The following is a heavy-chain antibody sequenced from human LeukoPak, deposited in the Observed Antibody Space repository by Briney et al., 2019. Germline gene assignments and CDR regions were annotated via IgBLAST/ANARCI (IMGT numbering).Heavy chain of an antibody. J-gene: IGHJ3*02. CDR1: GYTFTSYW. V-gene: IGHV5-51*01. CDR2: IYPGDSDT. Sequence: GESLKISCQASGYTFTSYWIGWVRQMPGKGLEWMGIIYPGDSDTRYSPSFQGQVTISADKSISTAYLQWSSLKASDTAVYYCARRRVPAANDAFDIWGQGTMVTVSS. D-gene: IGHD2-2*01. CDR3: ARRRVPAANDAFDI.